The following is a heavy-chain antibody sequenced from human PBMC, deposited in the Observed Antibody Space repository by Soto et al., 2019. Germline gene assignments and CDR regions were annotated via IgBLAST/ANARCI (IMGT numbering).Heavy chain of an antibody. Sequence: QVQLQESGPGLVKPSQTLSLTCAVSGGSINSGGYYWSWIRRHPGKGLEWIGYIYYSGSSNHNPSLKSRVTISVDTSKNQFSLKLSSVTAADTAVYYCARGGDWFDFWGQGTLVTVSS. CDR1: GGSINSGGYY. J-gene: IGHJ5*01. CDR2: IYYSGSS. V-gene: IGHV4-31*11. CDR3: ARGGDWFDF.